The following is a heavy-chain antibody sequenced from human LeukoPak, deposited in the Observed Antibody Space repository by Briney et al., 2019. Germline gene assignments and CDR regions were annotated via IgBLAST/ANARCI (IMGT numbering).Heavy chain of an antibody. CDR2: ISYDGSNK. V-gene: IGHV3-30-3*01. Sequence: GGSLRLSCAASGFTFSSYAMHWVRQAPGKGLEWVAVISYDGSNKYYADSVKGRFTISRDNSKNTLYLQMNSLRAEDTAVHYCARELLRGINWFDPWGQGTLVTVSS. D-gene: IGHD3-10*01. CDR1: GFTFSSYA. J-gene: IGHJ5*02. CDR3: ARELLRGINWFDP.